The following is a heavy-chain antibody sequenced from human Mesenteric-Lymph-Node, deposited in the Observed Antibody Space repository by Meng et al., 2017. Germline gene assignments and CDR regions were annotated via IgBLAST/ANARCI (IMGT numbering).Heavy chain of an antibody. D-gene: IGHD2-2*01. Sequence: QVQLQQWGAGLLKPSETLSLTCAVYGGSFSGYYWSWIRQPPGKGLEWIGEINHSGSTNYNPSLKSRVTISVDTSKNQFSLKLSSVTAADTAVYYCARGRYCSSTSCYGFSSSAGLLFDYWGQGTLVTVSS. CDR3: ARGRYCSSTSCYGFSSSAGLLFDY. CDR1: GGSFSGYY. CDR2: INHSGST. J-gene: IGHJ4*02. V-gene: IGHV4-34*01.